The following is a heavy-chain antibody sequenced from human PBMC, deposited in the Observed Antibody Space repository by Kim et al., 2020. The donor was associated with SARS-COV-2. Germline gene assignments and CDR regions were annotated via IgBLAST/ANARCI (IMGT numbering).Heavy chain of an antibody. J-gene: IGHJ3*02. CDR3: AIPWIGTWPRSDAFDI. D-gene: IGHD1-1*01. CDR1: GYTLTELS. Sequence: ASVKVSCKVSGYTLTELSMHWVRQAPGKGLEWMGGFDPEDGETIYAQKFQGRVTMTEDTSTDTAYMELSSLRSEDTAVYYCAIPWIGTWPRSDAFDIWGQGTMVTVSS. V-gene: IGHV1-24*01. CDR2: FDPEDGET.